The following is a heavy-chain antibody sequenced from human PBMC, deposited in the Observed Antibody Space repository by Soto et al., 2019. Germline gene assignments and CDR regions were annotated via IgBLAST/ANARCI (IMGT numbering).Heavy chain of an antibody. Sequence: SETLSLTCAVYGGSFSGYYWSWIRQPPGKGLEWIGEINHSGSTNYNPSLKSRVTISVDTSKNQFSLKLSSVTAADTAVYYCARGNASDSSSSYYFDYWGQGTLVTVSS. D-gene: IGHD6-13*01. J-gene: IGHJ4*02. CDR1: GGSFSGYY. CDR2: INHSGST. CDR3: ARGNASDSSSSYYFDY. V-gene: IGHV4-34*01.